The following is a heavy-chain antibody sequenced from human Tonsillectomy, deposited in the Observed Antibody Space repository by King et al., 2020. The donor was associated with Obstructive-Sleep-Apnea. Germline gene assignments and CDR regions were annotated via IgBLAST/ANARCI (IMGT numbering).Heavy chain of an antibody. CDR1: GDFISSNY. CDR3: ARVGLGTPQYYFDY. J-gene: IGHJ4*02. D-gene: IGHD3/OR15-3a*01. V-gene: IGHV4-59*01. Sequence: VQLQESGPGLVKPSETLSLTCTVSGDFISSNYWSWIRQPPGKGLEGVGFIYHRGSTSYNPPLKSRVVLSIYTSKNQFSLKLNSVTAADTAVYYCARVGLGTPQYYFDYWGQGDLVTVSS. CDR2: IYHRGST.